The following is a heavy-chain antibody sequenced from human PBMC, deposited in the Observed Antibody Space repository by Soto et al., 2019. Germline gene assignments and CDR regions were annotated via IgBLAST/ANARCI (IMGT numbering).Heavy chain of an antibody. CDR2: ISYDGTNK. CDR3: XXXXXXXXGQH. CDR1: GFSFSISP. V-gene: IGHV3-30-3*01. J-gene: IGHJ1*01. Sequence: QVQLVESGGGVVQPGRSLRLSCAASGFSFSISPMHWVRQAPGKGPEWVALISYDGTNKFYADSVKGRFTISRDNSKSTLYLQVDSLRPEDAXXXXXXXXXXXXXGQHW.